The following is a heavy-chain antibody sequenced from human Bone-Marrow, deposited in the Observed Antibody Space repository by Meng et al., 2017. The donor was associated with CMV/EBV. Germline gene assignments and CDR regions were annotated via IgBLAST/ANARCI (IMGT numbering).Heavy chain of an antibody. J-gene: IGHJ6*02. D-gene: IGHD6-6*01. Sequence: SETLSLTCTVSGGSISSYYWSWIRQPPGKGLEWIGYTYYSGSTNYNPSLKSRVTISVDTSKNQFSLKLSSVTAADTAVYYCARDLAYSSSHYYYGMDVWGQGTTVTVSS. CDR2: TYYSGST. V-gene: IGHV4-59*01. CDR1: GGSISSYY. CDR3: ARDLAYSSSHYYYGMDV.